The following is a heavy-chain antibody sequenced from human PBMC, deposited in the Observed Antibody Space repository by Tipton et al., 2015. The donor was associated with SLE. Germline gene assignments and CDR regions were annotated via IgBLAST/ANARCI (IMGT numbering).Heavy chain of an antibody. CDR1: DGSISSSSYY. D-gene: IGHD3-10*01. V-gene: IGHV4-61*05. CDR3: ARHLGVIVAFEV. J-gene: IGHJ3*01. CDR2: FYFSGSS. Sequence: TLSLTCVVSDGSISSSSYYWGWIRQPPGKGLEWIGFFYFSGSSQYNPSLKSRVAISADTSNNQFSLELRSVTAADTAVYYCARHLGVIVAFEVWGQGTVLTVSS.